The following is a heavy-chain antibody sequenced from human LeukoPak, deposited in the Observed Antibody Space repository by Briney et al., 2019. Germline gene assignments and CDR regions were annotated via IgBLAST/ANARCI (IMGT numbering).Heavy chain of an antibody. J-gene: IGHJ5*02. CDR1: GFTFSSYW. V-gene: IGHV3-7*04. CDR2: IKQDGSEK. D-gene: IGHD5-12*01. CDR3: ARGGYLFDP. Sequence: GGSLRLSCAASGFTFSSYWMSWVRQAPGKGLECVANIKQDGSEKNYVDSVRGRFSISRDNAKNSLYLEMNSLRGEDTAVYYCARGGYLFDPWGQGTLVTVSS.